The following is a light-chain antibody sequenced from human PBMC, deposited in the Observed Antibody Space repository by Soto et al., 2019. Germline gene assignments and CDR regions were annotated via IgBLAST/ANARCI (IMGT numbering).Light chain of an antibody. CDR1: QSVRSNS. CDR2: GMS. Sequence: EIVLTQSPGTLSLSPGERATLSCRASQSVRSNSLAWYQQKPGQAPRLLMSGMSSRATGIPDRFSGSGSGTDFTLTIGRLEPEDFATYYCLQHTNFPLTFGQGTRLEAK. V-gene: IGKV3-20*01. CDR3: LQHTNFPLT. J-gene: IGKJ5*01.